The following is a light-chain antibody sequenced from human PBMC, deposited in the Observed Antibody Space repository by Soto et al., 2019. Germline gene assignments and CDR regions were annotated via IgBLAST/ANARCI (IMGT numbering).Light chain of an antibody. CDR2: DTS. Sequence: EILLTQSPGTLSLSPGERATLSCRASQSVSSNLAWYQQKPGQAPRLLIYDTSNRATGIPARFSGSGSGTDFTLTINNLDPEDFAVYYCQQRSNWPITFGQGTRLEIK. CDR3: QQRSNWPIT. CDR1: QSVSSN. V-gene: IGKV3-11*01. J-gene: IGKJ5*01.